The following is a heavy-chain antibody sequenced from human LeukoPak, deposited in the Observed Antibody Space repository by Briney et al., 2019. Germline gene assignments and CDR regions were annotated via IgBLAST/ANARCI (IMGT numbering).Heavy chain of an antibody. V-gene: IGHV4-39*01. CDR2: IYYSGST. J-gene: IGHJ5*02. D-gene: IGHD3-16*01. CDR1: GGSISSSSYY. CDR3: ARRKGVWGNYFDP. Sequence: SETLSLTCTVSGGSISSSSYYWGWIRRPPGKGLEWIGSIYYSGSTYYHPSLRSRVTIVVDTSKNQFSLKVNSVTAADTALYFCARRKGVWGNYFDPWGQGTLVTVSS.